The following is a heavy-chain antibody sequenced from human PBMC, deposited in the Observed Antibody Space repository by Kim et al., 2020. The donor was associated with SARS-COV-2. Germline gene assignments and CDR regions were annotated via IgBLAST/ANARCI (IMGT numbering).Heavy chain of an antibody. D-gene: IGHD3-3*01. CDR3: ARDMALYYDFWSGYRYGMDV. Sequence: GGSLRLSCAASGFTFSSYSMNWVRQAPGKGLEWVSSISSSSSYIYYADSVKGRFTISRDNAKNSLYLQMNSLRAEDTAVYYCARDMALYYDFWSGYRYGMDVWGQGTTVTVSS. CDR1: GFTFSSYS. CDR2: ISSSSSYI. J-gene: IGHJ6*02. V-gene: IGHV3-21*01.